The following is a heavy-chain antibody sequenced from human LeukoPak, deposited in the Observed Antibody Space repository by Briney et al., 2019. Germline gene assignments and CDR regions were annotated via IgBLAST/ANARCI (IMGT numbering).Heavy chain of an antibody. CDR3: ARVSSSWAYYYYYYMDV. J-gene: IGHJ6*03. CDR1: GYTFTSYA. CDR2: INTNTGNP. V-gene: IGHV7-4-1*02. D-gene: IGHD6-13*01. Sequence: ASVKVSCKASGYTFTSYAMNWVRQAPGQGLEWMGWINTNTGNPTYAQGFTGRFVFSLDTSVSTAYLQISSLKAEDTAVYYCARVSSSWAYYYYYYMDVWGKGTTVTVSS.